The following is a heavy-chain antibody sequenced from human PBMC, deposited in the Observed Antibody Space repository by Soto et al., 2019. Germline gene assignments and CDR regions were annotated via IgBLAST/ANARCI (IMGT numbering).Heavy chain of an antibody. V-gene: IGHV3-7*01. CDR2: IKQDGSEK. J-gene: IGHJ4*02. Sequence: EVQLVESGGGLVQPGGSLSLSCAASGFTFSNYWMTWVRQAPGKGLGWVANIKQDGSEKYYVDSVKGRSTISRDNAKNSVYLLMDSLRVEDTAVYYCARVEGGYYGSGSYGFDYWGQGSLVTVSS. CDR3: ARVEGGYYGSGSYGFDY. CDR1: GFTFSNYW. D-gene: IGHD3-10*01.